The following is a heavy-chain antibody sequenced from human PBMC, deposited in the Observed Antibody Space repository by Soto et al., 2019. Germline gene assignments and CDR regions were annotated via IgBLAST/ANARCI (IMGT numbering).Heavy chain of an antibody. CDR2: IYYSGST. V-gene: IGHV4-31*09. Sequence: SETLSLTCTVSGGSISSGGYYWSWIRQHPGKGLEWIGYIYYSGSTYYNPSLKSRVTISVDTSKNQFSLKLSSVTAADTAVSYFFRVASTGQYYFYFWGQGSLVTVSS. CDR1: GGSISSGGYY. CDR3: FRVASTGQYYFYF. J-gene: IGHJ4*02. D-gene: IGHD3-3*01.